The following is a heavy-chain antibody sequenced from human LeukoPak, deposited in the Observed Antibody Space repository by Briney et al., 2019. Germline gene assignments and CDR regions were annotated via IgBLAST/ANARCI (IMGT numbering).Heavy chain of an antibody. CDR1: GGSISSSSYY. D-gene: IGHD2-2*01. CDR2: IYYSGST. V-gene: IGHV4-39*01. CDR3: ASLVAVPAATVYFDY. Sequence: SETLSLTCTVSGGSISSSSYYWGWIRQPPGKGLEWIGSIYYSGSTYYNPSLKSRVTISVDTSKNQFSLKLSSVTAADTAVYYCASLVAVPAATVYFDYWGQGTLVTVSS. J-gene: IGHJ4*02.